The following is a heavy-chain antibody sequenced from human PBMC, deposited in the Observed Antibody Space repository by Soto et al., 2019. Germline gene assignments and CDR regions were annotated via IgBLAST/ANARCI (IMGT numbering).Heavy chain of an antibody. D-gene: IGHD2-2*01. CDR3: ARGHQYFHP. Sequence: QVQLVESGGGLVQPGGSLRLSCAASGFNFSDYYMSWVRQAPGKGLECISYITRSGDIMYYADSVKGRFTISRDNAKNSLYLQMNSLGADDTAVYYCARGHQYFHPWGQGTLVTVSS. J-gene: IGHJ1*01. CDR1: GFNFSDYY. V-gene: IGHV3-11*01. CDR2: ITRSGDIM.